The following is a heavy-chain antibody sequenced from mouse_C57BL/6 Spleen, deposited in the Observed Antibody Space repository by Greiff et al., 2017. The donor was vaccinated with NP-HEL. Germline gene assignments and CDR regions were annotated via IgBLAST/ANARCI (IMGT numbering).Heavy chain of an antibody. CDR1: GISITTGHYR. J-gene: IGHJ2*01. Sequence: DVQLQESGPGLVTPSQTVFLTCTVTGISITTGHYRWSWIRQFPGNKLEWIGYIYYSGTIPYTPSLTSRTTITRDTPKNQFFLEMNSLTAEDTATYYCARDWLLRGFDYWGQGTTLTVSS. V-gene: IGHV3-5*01. CDR2: IYYSGTI. D-gene: IGHD2-3*01. CDR3: ARDWLLRGFDY.